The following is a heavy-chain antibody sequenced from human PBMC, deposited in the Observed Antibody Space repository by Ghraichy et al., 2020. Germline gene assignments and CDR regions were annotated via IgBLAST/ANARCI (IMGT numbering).Heavy chain of an antibody. D-gene: IGHD3-3*01. CDR1: GFTFRSYA. J-gene: IGHJ5*02. CDR3: AKDPRFLEWLPLENWFDP. V-gene: IGHV3-23*01. CDR2: ISGGDGNT. Sequence: SCVVSGFTFRSYAMSWVRQAPGKGLEWVSGISGGDGNTYYTDSVKGRFSISRDDSKNTLYLQMDRLRVDDTAVYYCAKDPRFLEWLPLENWFDPWGQGTLVTVSS.